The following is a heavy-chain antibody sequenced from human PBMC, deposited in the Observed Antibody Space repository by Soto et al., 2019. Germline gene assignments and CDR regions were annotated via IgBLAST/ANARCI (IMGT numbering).Heavy chain of an antibody. CDR1: GFTFSSYW. Sequence: EVQLVESGGGLVQPGGSLRLSCAASGFTFSSYWMSWVRQAPGKGLEWVANIKQDGSEKYYVDSVKGRFTISRDNAKNSVYRQMNSLRAEDTAVYYCARGQREYQLPYAFDIWGQGTMVTVSS. CDR2: IKQDGSEK. J-gene: IGHJ3*02. V-gene: IGHV3-7*01. D-gene: IGHD2-2*01. CDR3: ARGQREYQLPYAFDI.